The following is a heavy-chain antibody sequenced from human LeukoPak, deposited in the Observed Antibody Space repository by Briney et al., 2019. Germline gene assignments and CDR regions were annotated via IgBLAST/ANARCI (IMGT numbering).Heavy chain of an antibody. CDR3: ASGYSSSSEFDY. D-gene: IGHD6-6*01. Sequence: SETLSLTRAVYGGSFSGYYWSWIRQPPGKGLEWIGEINHSGSTNYNPSLKSRVTISVDTSKNQFSLKLSSVTAADTAVYYCASGYSSSSEFDYWGQGTLVTVSS. J-gene: IGHJ4*02. V-gene: IGHV4-34*01. CDR2: INHSGST. CDR1: GGSFSGYY.